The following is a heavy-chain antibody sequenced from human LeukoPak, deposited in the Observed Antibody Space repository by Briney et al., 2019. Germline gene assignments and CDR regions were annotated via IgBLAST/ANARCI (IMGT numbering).Heavy chain of an antibody. CDR2: ISASGNYI. D-gene: IGHD2-2*01. J-gene: IGHJ4*02. Sequence: GGSVRLPCAASGFTFSSYTMKWVRQAPGKGLEWVSSISASGNYIYYADSMKGRFTISRDSAKSSLYMQMNSLRAEDTAVYYCARFGYCSSISCYAVWGQGALGTVSS. V-gene: IGHV3-21*01. CDR1: GFTFSSYT. CDR3: ARFGYCSSISCYAV.